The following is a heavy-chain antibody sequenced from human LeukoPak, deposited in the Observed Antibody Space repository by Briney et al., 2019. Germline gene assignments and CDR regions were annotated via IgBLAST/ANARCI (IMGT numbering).Heavy chain of an antibody. Sequence: TGGSLRLSCAASGFTFSSYAMSWVRQAPGKGLEWVSSISSSSSYIYYADSVKGRFTISRDNAKNSLYLQMNSLRAEDTAVYYCARDLMTTVTTNGYWGQGTLVTVSS. V-gene: IGHV3-21*01. CDR3: ARDLMTTVTTNGY. J-gene: IGHJ4*02. D-gene: IGHD4-17*01. CDR2: ISSSSSYI. CDR1: GFTFSSYA.